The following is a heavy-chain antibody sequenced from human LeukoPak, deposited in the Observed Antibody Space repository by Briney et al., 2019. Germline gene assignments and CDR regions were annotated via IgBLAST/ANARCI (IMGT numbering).Heavy chain of an antibody. Sequence: PSETLSLTCTVSGGSISRGSYDWSWIRQPAGKGLEWIGRIYTSGSTNYNPSLKSRVTISVDTSKNQFSLKLSSVTAADTAVYYCGREGRWLQAPIFDYWGQGTLVTVSS. CDR2: IYTSGST. J-gene: IGHJ4*02. V-gene: IGHV4-61*02. CDR3: GREGRWLQAPIFDY. D-gene: IGHD5-24*01. CDR1: GGSISRGSYD.